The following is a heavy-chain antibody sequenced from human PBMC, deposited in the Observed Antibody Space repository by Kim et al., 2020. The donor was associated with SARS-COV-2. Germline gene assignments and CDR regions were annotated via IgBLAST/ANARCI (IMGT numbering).Heavy chain of an antibody. CDR2: ISSSSSYI. V-gene: IGHV3-21*01. Sequence: GGSLRLSCAASGFTFSSYSMNWVRQAPGKGLEWVSSISSSSSYIYYADSVKGRFTISRDNAKNSLYLQMNSLRAEDTAVYYCARVTGLWFGELFSPVGAFDIWGQGTMVTVSS. J-gene: IGHJ3*02. D-gene: IGHD3-10*01. CDR1: GFTFSSYS. CDR3: ARVTGLWFGELFSPVGAFDI.